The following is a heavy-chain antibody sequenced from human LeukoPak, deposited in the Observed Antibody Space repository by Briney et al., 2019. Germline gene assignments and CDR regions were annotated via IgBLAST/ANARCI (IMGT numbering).Heavy chain of an antibody. CDR1: GFTFNNAW. V-gene: IGHV3-15*01. CDR3: AAGLGTTDFDS. D-gene: IGHD7-27*01. Sequence: PGGSLRLSCAASGFTFNNAWMSWVRQAPGKGLEWVGRFKSKTDAGTVDYAAPVKGRFTISRDDSRNTLYLEMSSLKTDDTAVYYCAAGLGTTDFDSWGQGTLVTVSS. CDR2: FKSKTDAGTV. J-gene: IGHJ4*02.